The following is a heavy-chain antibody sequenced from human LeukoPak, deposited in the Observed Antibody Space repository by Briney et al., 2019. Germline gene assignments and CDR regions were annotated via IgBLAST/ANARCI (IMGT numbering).Heavy chain of an antibody. CDR3: ARGGDTAMAVVDY. Sequence: PSETLSLTCTVSGGSISSGSYYWSWIRQPAGKGLEWIGRIYTSGSTNYNPSLKSRVTISVDTSKNQFSLKLSSVTAADTAVYYCARGGDTAMAVVDYWGQGTLVTVSS. CDR1: GGSISSGSYY. V-gene: IGHV4-61*02. CDR2: IYTSGST. D-gene: IGHD5-18*01. J-gene: IGHJ4*02.